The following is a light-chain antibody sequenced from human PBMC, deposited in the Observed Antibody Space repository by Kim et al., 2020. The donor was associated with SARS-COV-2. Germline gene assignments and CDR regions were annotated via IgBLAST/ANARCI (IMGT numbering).Light chain of an antibody. Sequence: LSHGERATRSARASQNVLNNYLAWYQHKPGQAPRLLVYHISIRASGTPDRFTGSGSGTDFTLTISRLEPDDSAVYYCQQYGRIPYAFGQGTKLEI. CDR3: QQYGRIPYA. CDR1: QNVLNNY. V-gene: IGKV3-20*01. J-gene: IGKJ2*01. CDR2: HIS.